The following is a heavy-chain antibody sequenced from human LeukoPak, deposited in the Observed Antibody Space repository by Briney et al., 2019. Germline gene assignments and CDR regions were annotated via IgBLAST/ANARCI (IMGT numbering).Heavy chain of an antibody. CDR3: ARRSEFGVLYYMDV. J-gene: IGHJ6*03. V-gene: IGHV3-48*01. CDR2: ISGSSGTI. D-gene: IGHD3-16*01. Sequence: GGSLGLSCAVSGFTFSSYSMNWVRQAPGKGLEWVSYISGSSGTIYYADAVKGRFTIYRDNAKNSLYLQMNSLRAEDTAVYYCARRSEFGVLYYMDVWGKGTTVTVSS. CDR1: GFTFSSYS.